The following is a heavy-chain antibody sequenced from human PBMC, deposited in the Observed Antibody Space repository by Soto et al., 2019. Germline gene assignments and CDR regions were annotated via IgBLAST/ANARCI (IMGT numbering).Heavy chain of an antibody. J-gene: IGHJ5*02. CDR2: IYHSGST. CDR1: GGSISSGIYS. CDR3: ARGRGYSGYDSYANWFDP. Sequence: LSLTCAVSGGSISSGIYSWSWIRQPPGKGLEWIAYIYHSGSTYYNPSLKSRVTISVDRSKNQFSLKLSSVTAADTAVYYCARGRGYSGYDSYANWFDPWGQGILVTVSS. D-gene: IGHD5-12*01. V-gene: IGHV4-30-2*01.